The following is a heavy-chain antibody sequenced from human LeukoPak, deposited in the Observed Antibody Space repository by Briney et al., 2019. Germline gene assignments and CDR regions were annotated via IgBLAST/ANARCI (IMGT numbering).Heavy chain of an antibody. J-gene: IGHJ6*03. CDR1: GGSISANY. CDR3: ARGYCSSTYCYSTARGYYYYMDV. Sequence: PSETLSLTCTVSGGSISANYWIWMRQSAGKGLEYIGRIYSSGSTNYNPSLKSRVTMSVDTSKNQFSLKLSSVTAADTAVYYCARGYCSSTYCYSTARGYYYYMDVWGKGITVTVSS. V-gene: IGHV4-4*07. CDR2: IYSSGST. D-gene: IGHD2-2*02.